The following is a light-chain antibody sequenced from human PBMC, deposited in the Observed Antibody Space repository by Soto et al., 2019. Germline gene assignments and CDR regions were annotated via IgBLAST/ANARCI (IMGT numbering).Light chain of an antibody. J-gene: IGKJ5*01. CDR1: QSVSSD. V-gene: IGKV3-15*01. CDR2: GAS. Sequence: EIVLTQSPATLSVSPWERATLSCRASQSVSSDLAWYQQIPGRAPRLLLYGASTRASGIPARFSASGSGTEFTLTISSLQSEDFAVYYCQQFNYWPPITFGQGTRLEIK. CDR3: QQFNYWPPIT.